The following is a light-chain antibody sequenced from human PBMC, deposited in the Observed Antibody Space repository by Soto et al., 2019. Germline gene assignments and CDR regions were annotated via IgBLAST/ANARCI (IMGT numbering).Light chain of an antibody. CDR3: QQYNNWPLT. CDR1: QSLSAD. Sequence: EVVMTQSPATLSVSPGERATLSCRASQSLSADLAWYQQTPGQAPRLLIYDASARATGIPARFSGSGSGTEFTLTISSLQSEDFALYYCQQYNNWPLTFGGGTKVEIK. J-gene: IGKJ4*01. CDR2: DAS. V-gene: IGKV3-15*01.